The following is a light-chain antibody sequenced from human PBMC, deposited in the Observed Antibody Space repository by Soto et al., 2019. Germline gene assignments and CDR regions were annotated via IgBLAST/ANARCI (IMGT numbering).Light chain of an antibody. CDR1: QRINSW. CDR2: DAS. Sequence: DIQMTQSPSTLSASVGDRVIITCRASQRINSWVAWFQQKPGKAPKVLIYDASTLESGVPSTFSGSGSGTEFTLTIDSLQPDDVATYYCQRYNAFSQTFGQGTKVEI. V-gene: IGKV1-5*01. J-gene: IGKJ1*01. CDR3: QRYNAFSQT.